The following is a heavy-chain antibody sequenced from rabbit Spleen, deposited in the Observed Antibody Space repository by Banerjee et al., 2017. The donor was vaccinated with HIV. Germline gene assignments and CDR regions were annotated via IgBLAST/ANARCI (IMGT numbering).Heavy chain of an antibody. J-gene: IGHJ4*01. Sequence: QEQLVESGGGLVKPEGSLKLSCTASGFSFSNKAVMCWVRQAPGKGLEWIACINAVTGKAVYASWAKGRFTFSKTSSTTVTLQMTSLTAADTATYFCARDYADISDYIFNLWGQGTLVTVS. D-gene: IGHD8-1*01. CDR1: GFSFSNKAV. V-gene: IGHV1S45*01. CDR3: ARDYADISDYIFNL. CDR2: INAVTGKA.